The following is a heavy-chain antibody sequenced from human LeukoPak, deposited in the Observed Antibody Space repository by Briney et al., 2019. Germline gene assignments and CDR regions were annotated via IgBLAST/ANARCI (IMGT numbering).Heavy chain of an antibody. CDR3: ARGSLVMADY. J-gene: IGHJ4*02. CDR2: INHSGGT. CDR1: GGSISSYY. V-gene: IGHV4-34*01. D-gene: IGHD3-22*01. Sequence: SETLSLTCTVSGGSISSYYWSWIRQPPGKGLEWIGEINHSGGTNYNPSLKSRVTISVDTSKNQFSLKLSSVTAADTAVYYCARGSLVMADYWGQGTLVTVSS.